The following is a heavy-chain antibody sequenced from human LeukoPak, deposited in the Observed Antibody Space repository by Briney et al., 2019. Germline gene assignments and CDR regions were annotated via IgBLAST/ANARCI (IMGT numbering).Heavy chain of an antibody. CDR2: ISWNSGSI. V-gene: IGHV3-9*01. Sequence: GRSLRLSCAASGFTFDDYAMHWVRHAPGKGLEWVSGISWNSGSIGYADSVKGRFTISRDNAKNSLYLQMNSLRAEDTALYYCARPLFQYYYGSGSSLSYWGQGTLVTVSS. CDR3: ARPLFQYYYGSGSSLSY. J-gene: IGHJ4*02. D-gene: IGHD3-10*01. CDR1: GFTFDDYA.